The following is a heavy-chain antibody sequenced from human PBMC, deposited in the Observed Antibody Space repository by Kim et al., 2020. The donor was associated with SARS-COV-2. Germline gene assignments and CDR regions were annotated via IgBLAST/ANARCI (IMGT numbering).Heavy chain of an antibody. D-gene: IGHD3-10*01. V-gene: IGHV1-3*01. CDR3: ARDEQLLWFGEFPFDY. Sequence: FQGRVTITRDTSASTAYIELSSLRSEDTAVYYCARDEQLLWFGEFPFDYWGQGTLVTVSS. J-gene: IGHJ4*02.